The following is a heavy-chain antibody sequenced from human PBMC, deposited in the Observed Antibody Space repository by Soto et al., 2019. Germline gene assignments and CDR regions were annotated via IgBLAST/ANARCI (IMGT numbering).Heavy chain of an antibody. CDR3: VKVSGITIFGVVKPSDYGMDV. CDR2: ISSNGGST. D-gene: IGHD3-3*01. J-gene: IGHJ6*02. Sequence: GCSLKLSSSASRFTVSIYAMHWVLQAPGKGLDYVSAISSNGGSTYYADSVKGRFTISRDNSKNTLYLQMSSLRAEDTAVYYCVKVSGITIFGVVKPSDYGMDVWGQGTTLTVSS. CDR1: RFTVSIYA. V-gene: IGHV3-64D*08.